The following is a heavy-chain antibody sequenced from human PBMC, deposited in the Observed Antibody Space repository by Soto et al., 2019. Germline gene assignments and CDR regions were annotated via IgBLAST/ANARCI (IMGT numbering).Heavy chain of an antibody. J-gene: IGHJ4*02. CDR2: FDPEDGET. CDR3: ATDCSGGSCYSSALDY. CDR1: GYTLTELS. D-gene: IGHD2-15*01. V-gene: IGHV1-24*01. Sequence: GASVKVSCKVSGYTLTELSMHWVRQAPGKGLEWMGGFDPEDGETIYAQKFQGRVTMTEDTSTDTAYMELSSLRSEDTAVYYCATDCSGGSCYSSALDYWGQGTLVTVSS.